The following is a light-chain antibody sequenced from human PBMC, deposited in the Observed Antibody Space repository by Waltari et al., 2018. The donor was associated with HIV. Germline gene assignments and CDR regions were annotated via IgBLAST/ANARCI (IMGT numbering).Light chain of an antibody. V-gene: IGLV3-1*01. CDR1: KLGDRY. CDR2: QDS. J-gene: IGLJ2*01. CDR3: QAWDSSTVV. Sequence: SYELIQPPSVSVSPGQTASITCSGDKLGDRYACWYQQKPGQSPVLVIYQDSKCPSGIPDRFSGSNSGNTATLTISGTQAMDEADYYCQAWDSSTVVFGGGTKLTV.